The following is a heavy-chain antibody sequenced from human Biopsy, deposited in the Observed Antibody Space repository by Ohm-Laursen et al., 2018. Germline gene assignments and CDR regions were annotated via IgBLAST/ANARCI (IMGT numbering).Heavy chain of an antibody. D-gene: IGHD6-6*01. CDR2: MIPSSGKT. CDR3: ARGYSRRVSIFEASIYWFDT. J-gene: IGHJ5*02. CDR1: GYSFSTYD. Sequence: ASVKVSCKASGYSFSTYDVNWVRQARGQGLEWMGWMIPSSGKTGYAQRFQVRVTLTMNTSISTAYMELSGLRSEDTAVYFCARGYSRRVSIFEASIYWFDTWGQGTLVTVSS. V-gene: IGHV1-8*01.